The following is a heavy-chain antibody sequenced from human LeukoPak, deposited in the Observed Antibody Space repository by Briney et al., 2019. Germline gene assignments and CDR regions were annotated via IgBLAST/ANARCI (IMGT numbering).Heavy chain of an antibody. V-gene: IGHV1-2*02. CDR1: GYTFTGYY. D-gene: IGHD6-6*01. CDR2: INPNSGGT. Sequence: ASVKVSCKASGYTFTGYYMHWVRQAPGQGLEWMGWINPNSGGTNYAQKFQGRVTMTRDTSISTAYMELSRLRSDDTAVYCCARQYSSSSAAFDIWGQGTMVTVSS. CDR3: ARQYSSSSAAFDI. J-gene: IGHJ3*02.